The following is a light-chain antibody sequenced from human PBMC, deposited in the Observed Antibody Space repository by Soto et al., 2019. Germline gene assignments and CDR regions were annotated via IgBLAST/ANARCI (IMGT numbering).Light chain of an antibody. CDR3: MQALQTPLT. J-gene: IGKJ4*01. CDR1: QSLLHSNGYNY. Sequence: DMVMTQSPLSLPVTPGEPASISCRSSQSLLHSNGYNYLDWYLQKPGQSPQLLIYLGSNRASGVADRFSGSGSGTDFILKISRVEAEDVGVYYCMQALQTPLTFGGGTKVEIK. CDR2: LGS. V-gene: IGKV2-28*01.